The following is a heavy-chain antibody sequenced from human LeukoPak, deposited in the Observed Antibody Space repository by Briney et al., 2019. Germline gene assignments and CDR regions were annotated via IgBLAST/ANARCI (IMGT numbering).Heavy chain of an antibody. CDR2: ISDSGGST. J-gene: IGHJ4*02. Sequence: GGSLRLSCAASGFTFSSYAMSWARQAPGKGLEWVSAISDSGGSTYYADSVKGRFTISRDNSKNTLSLQMNSLRAEDTAVYYCAKEGDYGNIDYWGQGTLVTVSS. V-gene: IGHV3-23*01. CDR1: GFTFSSYA. CDR3: AKEGDYGNIDY. D-gene: IGHD4/OR15-4a*01.